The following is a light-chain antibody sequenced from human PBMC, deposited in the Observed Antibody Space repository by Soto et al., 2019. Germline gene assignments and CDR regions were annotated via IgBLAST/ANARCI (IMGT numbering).Light chain of an antibody. J-gene: IGKJ1*01. CDR3: QLYGSPPWT. Sequence: IVLTKSPGTLSLSPGERATLSCRAGQSVSHTYLAWFQQEPGQAPRLLIHGVSIRATGIPDRFSGSGSGTDFTLTISRLEPEDFVVYYCQLYGSPPWTFGQGTKVDIK. CDR1: QSVSHTY. CDR2: GVS. V-gene: IGKV3-20*01.